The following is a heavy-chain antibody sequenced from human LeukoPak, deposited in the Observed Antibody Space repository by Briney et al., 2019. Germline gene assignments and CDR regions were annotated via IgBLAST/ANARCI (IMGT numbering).Heavy chain of an antibody. CDR1: GDSVSSNSAA. J-gene: IGHJ6*02. Sequence: SQTLSLTCAISGDSVSSNSAAWNWIRQSPSRGLEWLGRTYYRSKWYNEYAVSVKSRITINPDTSKNQFSLQLNSVSPEDTAVYYCARAYSSSSRSYYYYYYGMDVWGQGTTVTVSS. CDR3: ARAYSSSSRSYYYYYYGMDV. D-gene: IGHD6-6*01. CDR2: TYYRSKWYN. V-gene: IGHV6-1*01.